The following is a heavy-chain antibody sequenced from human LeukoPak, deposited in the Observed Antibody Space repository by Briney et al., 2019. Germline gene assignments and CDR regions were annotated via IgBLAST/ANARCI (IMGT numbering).Heavy chain of an antibody. V-gene: IGHV1-2*06. Sequence: ASVKVSCKASGYTFTGYYMHWVRQAPGQGLEWMGRINPNSGGTNYAQKFQGRVTMTRDTSISTAYMELSRLRSDDTAVCYCARGDSGGYLNYFDYWGQGTLVTVSS. CDR1: GYTFTGYY. J-gene: IGHJ4*02. CDR3: ARGDSGGYLNYFDY. CDR2: INPNSGGT. D-gene: IGHD3-22*01.